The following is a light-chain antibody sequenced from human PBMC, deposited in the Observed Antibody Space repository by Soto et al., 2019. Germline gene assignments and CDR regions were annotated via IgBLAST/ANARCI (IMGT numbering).Light chain of an antibody. Sequence: DIQMTQSPSALSGFVGGRVTITCRASQSISSYLNWYQQKPGKAPKLLIYAASSLQSGVPSRFSGSGSGTDFTLTISSLQPEDFATYYCQQSYSTPSWTFGQGTKVDIK. J-gene: IGKJ1*01. CDR1: QSISSY. CDR2: AAS. V-gene: IGKV1-39*01. CDR3: QQSYSTPSWT.